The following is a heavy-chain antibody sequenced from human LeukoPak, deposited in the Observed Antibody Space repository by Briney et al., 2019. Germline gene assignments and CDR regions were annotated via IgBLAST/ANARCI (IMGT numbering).Heavy chain of an antibody. V-gene: IGHV4-39*01. D-gene: IGHD6-19*01. J-gene: IGHJ4*02. CDR2: IYYSGST. CDR3: ARGKQWRFRDFDY. Sequence: SETLSLTCTVSGGSISSSSYYWGWIRQPPGKGLEWIGSIYYSGSTYYNPSLKSRVTISVDTSKNQFSLKLSSVTAADTAVYYCARGKQWRFRDFDYWGLGTLVTVPS. CDR1: GGSISSSSYY.